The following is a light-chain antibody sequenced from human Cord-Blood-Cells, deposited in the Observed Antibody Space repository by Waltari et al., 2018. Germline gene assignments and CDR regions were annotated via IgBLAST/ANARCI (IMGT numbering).Light chain of an antibody. V-gene: IGKV1-33*01. CDR2: DAS. J-gene: IGKJ3*01. Sequence: ASVGDRVTITCQASQDISNYLNWYQQKPGKAPKLLIYDASNLETGVPSRFSGSGSGTDFTFTISSLQPEDIATYYCQQYDNLPPFTFGPGTKEDIK. CDR3: QQYDNLPPFT. CDR1: QDISNY.